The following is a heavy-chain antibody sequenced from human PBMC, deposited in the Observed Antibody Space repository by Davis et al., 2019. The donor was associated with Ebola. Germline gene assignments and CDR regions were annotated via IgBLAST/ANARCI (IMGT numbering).Heavy chain of an antibody. CDR1: GFTFSSYG. D-gene: IGHD3-10*01. V-gene: IGHV3-30*03. CDR2: ISYDGSYK. J-gene: IGHJ4*02. Sequence: SLNISCAASGFTFSSYGMHWVRQAPGKGLEWVAGISYDGSYKYYADSVKGRFTISRDNSKNTLYLQMNSLRADDTAVYYCARDVGGRGGYWGQGTLVTVSS. CDR3: ARDVGGRGGY.